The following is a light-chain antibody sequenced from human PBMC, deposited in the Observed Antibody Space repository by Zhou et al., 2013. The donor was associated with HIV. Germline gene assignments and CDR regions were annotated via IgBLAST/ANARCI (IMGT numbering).Light chain of an antibody. V-gene: IGKV3-15*01. CDR1: QSVSND. J-gene: IGKJ2*01. CDR3: RQYNNWPYT. Sequence: EIVLTQSPGTLSLSPGERATLSCRASQSVSNDYLAWYQQKPGQAPRLLIYGVFTRATDIPTRFSGSGSGTEFTLTISKMQSEDFAVYYCRQYNNWPYTFGQGTTLEIK. CDR2: GVF.